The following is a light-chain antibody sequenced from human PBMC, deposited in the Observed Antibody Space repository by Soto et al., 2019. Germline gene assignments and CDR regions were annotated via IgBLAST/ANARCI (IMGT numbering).Light chain of an antibody. V-gene: IGLV2-8*01. Sequence: QSVLTQPPSASGSLGQSVTISCTGTSSDVGGYNYVSWYQQHPGKAPKLMISEVSKRPSGVPDRFSGSKSGNAASLTVSGLQAVDEADYYCSSYAGNNKYVFGAGTKLTVL. J-gene: IGLJ1*01. CDR2: EVS. CDR1: SSDVGGYNY. CDR3: SSYAGNNKYV.